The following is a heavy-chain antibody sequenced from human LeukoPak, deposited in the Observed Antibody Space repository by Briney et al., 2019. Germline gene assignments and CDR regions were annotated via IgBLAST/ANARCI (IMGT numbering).Heavy chain of an antibody. J-gene: IGHJ4*02. V-gene: IGHV3-20*04. CDR2: INWNGGST. Sequence: GGSLRLSCAASGFTFDDYGMSWVRQAPGKGLEWVSGINWNGGSTGYADSVKGRFTISRDNAKNSLYLQMNSLRAEGTAVYYCARDRNSITMVRGTFDYWGQGTLVTVSS. CDR1: GFTFDDYG. D-gene: IGHD3-10*01. CDR3: ARDRNSITMVRGTFDY.